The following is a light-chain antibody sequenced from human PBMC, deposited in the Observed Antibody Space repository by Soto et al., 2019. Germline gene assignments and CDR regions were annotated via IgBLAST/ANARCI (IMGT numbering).Light chain of an antibody. Sequence: QSVLTQPPSASGSPGQSVTISCTGTSSDVGAYHYVSWYQQHPGKAPTLIIYEVSQRPSGVPDRFSGSKSGNTASLTVSGLQADDEADYYCSSYAGTNNYVFGTGTKV. CDR2: EVS. CDR1: SSDVGAYHY. J-gene: IGLJ1*01. CDR3: SSYAGTNNYV. V-gene: IGLV2-8*01.